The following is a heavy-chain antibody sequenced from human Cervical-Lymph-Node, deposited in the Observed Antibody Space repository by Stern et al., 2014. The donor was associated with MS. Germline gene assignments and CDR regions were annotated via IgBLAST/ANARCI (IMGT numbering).Heavy chain of an antibody. V-gene: IGHV3-23*04. CDR1: GFTFSSYA. Sequence: VQLVQSGGGLVQPGGSLRLSCAASGFTFSSYALSWVRQAPGKGLEWVSAISGSGGSTYYADSVKGRFTISRDNTKNTLYLKMNSRRAEDTAVYYCAKDYGGSYVLNWFDPWGQGTLVTVSS. J-gene: IGHJ5*02. D-gene: IGHD2-15*01. CDR2: ISGSGGST. CDR3: AKDYGGSYVLNWFDP.